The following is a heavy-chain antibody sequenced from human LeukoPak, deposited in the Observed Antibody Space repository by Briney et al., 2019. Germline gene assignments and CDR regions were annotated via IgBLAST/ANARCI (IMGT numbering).Heavy chain of an antibody. V-gene: IGHV1-46*01. D-gene: IGHD3-16*01. CDR3: ARGRGETFDN. CDR2: INPSGDNT. J-gene: IGHJ4*02. CDR1: GYTFTNNY. Sequence: ASVKVSCKASGYTFTNNYMHWVRQAPGQGLEWMGIINPSGDNTWYAQKFQGRVTLTRDMATSTDYMEVSSLRSEDTAVYYCARGRGETFDNWGQGTLVTVSS.